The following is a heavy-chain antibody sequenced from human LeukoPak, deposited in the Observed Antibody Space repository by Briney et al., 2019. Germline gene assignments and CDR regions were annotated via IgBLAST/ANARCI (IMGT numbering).Heavy chain of an antibody. V-gene: IGHV3-11*04. D-gene: IGHD3-3*01. CDR2: ISSSGSTI. CDR3: ARGYQPYDFWSGYPGY. Sequence: PGGSLRLSCAASGFTFRDYYMSWIRQAPGKGLEWVSYISSSGSTIYYADSVKGRFTISRDNAKNSLYLQMNSLRAEDTAVYYCARGYQPYDFWSGYPGYWGQGTLVTVSS. J-gene: IGHJ4*02. CDR1: GFTFRDYY.